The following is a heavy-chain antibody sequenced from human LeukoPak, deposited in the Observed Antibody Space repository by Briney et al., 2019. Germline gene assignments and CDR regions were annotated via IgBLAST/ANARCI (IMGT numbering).Heavy chain of an antibody. CDR2: IYPGDSDT. CDR3: ARYLYSSSFVPYYFDY. V-gene: IGHV5-51*01. D-gene: IGHD6-6*01. J-gene: IGHJ4*02. CDR1: RSGFTSYW. Sequence: GESLQISCQGSRSGFTSYWIGWVRPMPGKGLEWMGIIYPGDSDTRYSPSFQGQVTISADKSISTAYLQWSSLKASDTAMYYCARYLYSSSFVPYYFDYWGQGTLVTVSS.